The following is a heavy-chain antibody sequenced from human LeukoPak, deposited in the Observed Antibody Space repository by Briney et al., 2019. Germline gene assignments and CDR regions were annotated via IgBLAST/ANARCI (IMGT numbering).Heavy chain of an antibody. D-gene: IGHD1-26*01. V-gene: IGHV3-23*01. Sequence: GGSLRLSCAASGFTFSSYAMNWVRQPPGKGLNWFSVISGSGGSTSYADSVKGRFTISRDNSKNTLYLQMSSLRAEDTAVYYCAKASWGSYGPFDYWGQGTLVTVSS. CDR1: GFTFSSYA. CDR3: AKASWGSYGPFDY. J-gene: IGHJ4*02. CDR2: ISGSGGST.